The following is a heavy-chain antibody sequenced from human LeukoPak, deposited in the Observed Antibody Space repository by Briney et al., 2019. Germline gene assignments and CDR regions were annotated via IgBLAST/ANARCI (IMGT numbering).Heavy chain of an antibody. CDR1: GYTFTSYY. CDR2: INPSGGST. D-gene: IGHD6-13*01. Sequence: ASVKVSCKASGYTFTSYYMHWVRQAPGQGLEWMVIINPSGGSTSYAQKFQGRVTMTRDTSTSTVYMELSSLRSEDTAVYYCARDGVTAAGTNRCFDYWGQGTLVTVSS. J-gene: IGHJ4*02. V-gene: IGHV1-46*01. CDR3: ARDGVTAAGTNRCFDY.